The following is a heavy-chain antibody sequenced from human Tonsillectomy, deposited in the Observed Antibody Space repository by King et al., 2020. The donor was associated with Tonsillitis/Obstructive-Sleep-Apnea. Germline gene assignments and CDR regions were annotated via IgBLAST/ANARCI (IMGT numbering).Heavy chain of an antibody. D-gene: IGHD3-10*01. V-gene: IGHV3-30*04. CDR2: ISYDGSNK. CDR3: ARAQVPLLFYYYMYV. Sequence: VQLVESGGGVVQPGRSLRLSCAASGFTFSSYAMHWVRQAPGKGLEWVAVISYDGSNKYYADSVKGRFTISRDNSKNTLYLQMNSLRAEDTAVYYCARAQVPLLFYYYMYVWGKGTTFTVSS. J-gene: IGHJ6*03. CDR1: GFTFSSYA.